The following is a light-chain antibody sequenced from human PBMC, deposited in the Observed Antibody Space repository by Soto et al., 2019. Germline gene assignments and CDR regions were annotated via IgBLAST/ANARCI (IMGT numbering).Light chain of an antibody. J-gene: IGLJ2*01. V-gene: IGLV1-40*01. CDR3: KSYDSSLSVV. Sequence: QAVVTQPPSVSGAPGQRVTISCTGSSSNIGAGYDVHWYQQLPGTAPKLLIYGNSNRPSGVPDRFSGSKSGTSASLAITGLQAEDEADYYRKSYDSSLSVVFGGGTKLTVL. CDR2: GNS. CDR1: SSNIGAGYD.